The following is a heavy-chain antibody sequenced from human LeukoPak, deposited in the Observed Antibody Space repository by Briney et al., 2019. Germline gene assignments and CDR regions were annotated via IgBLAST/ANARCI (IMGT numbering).Heavy chain of an antibody. CDR3: ARGMDYYGSGSYSGA. CDR2: IGSSGTTI. CDR1: GFTFSDYY. D-gene: IGHD3-10*01. J-gene: IGHJ4*02. V-gene: IGHV3-11*04. Sequence: GGSLRLSCAASGFTFSDYYMSWIRQAPGKGLEWVSYIGSSGTTISYADSVKGRFTISRDNAKNSLYLQMNSLRAEDTAVYYCARGMDYYGSGSYSGAWGQGTLVTVSS.